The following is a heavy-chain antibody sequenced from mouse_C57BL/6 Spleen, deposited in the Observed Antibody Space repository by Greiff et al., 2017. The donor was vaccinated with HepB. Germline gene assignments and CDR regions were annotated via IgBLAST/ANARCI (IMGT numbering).Heavy chain of an antibody. V-gene: IGHV1-80*01. CDR3: ARRAYYGRHYAMDY. J-gene: IGHJ4*01. Sequence: QVQLQQSGAELVKPGASVKISCKASGYAFSSYWMNWVKQRPGKGLEWIGQIYPGDGDTNYNGKFKGKATLTADKSSSTAYMQLSSLTSEDSAVYFCARRAYYGRHYAMDYWGQGTSVTVSS. D-gene: IGHD1-1*01. CDR2: IYPGDGDT. CDR1: GYAFSSYW.